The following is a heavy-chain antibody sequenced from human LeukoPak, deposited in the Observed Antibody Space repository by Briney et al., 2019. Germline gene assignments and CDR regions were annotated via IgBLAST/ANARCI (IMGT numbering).Heavy chain of an antibody. CDR3: ARGRGYDWINWFDP. CDR1: GYTFTGYY. D-gene: IGHD5-12*01. V-gene: IGHV1-2*04. J-gene: IGHJ5*02. Sequence: GASVKVSCKASGYTFTGYYMHWVRQAPGQGLEWMGWINPNSGGTNYAQKFQGWVTMTRDTSISTAYMELSRLRSDDTAVYYCARGRGYDWINWFDPWGQGTLVTVSS. CDR2: INPNSGGT.